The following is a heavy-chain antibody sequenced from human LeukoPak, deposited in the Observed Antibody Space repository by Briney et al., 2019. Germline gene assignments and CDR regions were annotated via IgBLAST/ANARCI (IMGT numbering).Heavy chain of an antibody. CDR1: GFTFSSYS. CDR3: ARDEDGYMSYFDY. Sequence: GGSLRLSCAASGFTFSSYSMNWARQAPGKGLEWVSYISSSSSTIYYADSVKGRFTISRDNAKNSLYLQMNSLRAEDTAVYYCARDEDGYMSYFDYWGQGTLVTVSS. CDR2: ISSSSSTI. V-gene: IGHV3-48*04. J-gene: IGHJ4*02. D-gene: IGHD5-24*01.